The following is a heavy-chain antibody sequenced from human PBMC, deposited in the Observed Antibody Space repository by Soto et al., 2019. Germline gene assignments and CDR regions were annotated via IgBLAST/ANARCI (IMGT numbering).Heavy chain of an antibody. Sequence: QVPLEQAGTEVQEPGASVKVSCKTSGYSFSSYGISWVRQAPGHGLEWMAWISAYDGNTRYIKRLQGRLTTTTDTSTSTAYMALRSLTSGDTAVYYCARDSAFVTRTEPFDFCGQGTVVTVSS. D-gene: IGHD3-16*01. CDR3: ARDSAFVTRTEPFDF. CDR1: GYSFSSYG. V-gene: IGHV1-18*01. CDR2: ISAYDGNT. J-gene: IGHJ3*01.